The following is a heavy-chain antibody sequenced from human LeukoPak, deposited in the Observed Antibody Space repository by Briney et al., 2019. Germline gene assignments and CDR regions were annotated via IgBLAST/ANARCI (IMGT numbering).Heavy chain of an antibody. CDR1: GFIFSTYA. V-gene: IGHV3-23*01. CDR2: ISGSGGST. D-gene: IGHD4-23*01. CDR3: AKEGNYGGNSGCFDY. J-gene: IGHJ4*02. Sequence: GGSLRLSCEASGFIFSTYAMSRVRQAPGKGLEWVSAISGSGGSTYYADSVKGRFTISRDNSKNTLYLQMNSLRAEDTAIYYCAKEGNYGGNSGCFDYWGLGTLVTVSS.